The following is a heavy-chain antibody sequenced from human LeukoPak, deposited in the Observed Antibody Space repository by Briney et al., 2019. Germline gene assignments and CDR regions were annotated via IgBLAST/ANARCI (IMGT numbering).Heavy chain of an antibody. D-gene: IGHD5-24*01. CDR1: GGTFSSYA. V-gene: IGHV1-69*13. CDR2: IIPIFGTA. J-gene: IGHJ4*02. CDR3: ARDDRRDGYKRPGGYFDY. Sequence: GASVKVSCKASGGTFSSYAISWVRQAPGQGLEWMGGIIPIFGTANYAQKFQGRVTITADESTSTAYMELSSLRSEDTAVYYCARDDRRDGYKRPGGYFDYWGRGTLVTVSS.